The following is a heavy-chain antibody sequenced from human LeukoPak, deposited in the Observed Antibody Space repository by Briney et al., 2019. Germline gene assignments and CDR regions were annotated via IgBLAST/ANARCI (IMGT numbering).Heavy chain of an antibody. J-gene: IGHJ6*02. V-gene: IGHV1-18*01. Sequence: ASVKVSCKASGYTFTSYGISWVRQAPGQGLEWMGWISAYNGNTNYAQKLQGRVTMTTDTPTSTAYMELRSLRSDDTAVYYCASSWYYDFWSGYYGMDVWGQGTTVTVSS. CDR3: ASSWYYDFWSGYYGMDV. D-gene: IGHD3-3*01. CDR2: ISAYNGNT. CDR1: GYTFTSYG.